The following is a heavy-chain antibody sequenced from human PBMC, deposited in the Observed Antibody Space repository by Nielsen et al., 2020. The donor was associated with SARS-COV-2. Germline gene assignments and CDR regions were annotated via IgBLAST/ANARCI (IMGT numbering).Heavy chain of an antibody. CDR1: GGTFSSYA. V-gene: IGHV1-69*13. Sequence: SVKVSCKASGGTFSSYAISWVRQAPGQGLEWMGGIIPIFGTANYAQKFQGRVTITADESTSTAYMELSSLRSEDTAVYYCARGGSDSSSWYKSPFSWFDPWGQGTLVTVSS. J-gene: IGHJ5*02. CDR3: ARGGSDSSSWYKSPFSWFDP. CDR2: IIPIFGTA. D-gene: IGHD6-13*01.